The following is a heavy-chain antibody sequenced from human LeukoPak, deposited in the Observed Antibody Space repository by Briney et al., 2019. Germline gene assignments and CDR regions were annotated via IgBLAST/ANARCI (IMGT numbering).Heavy chain of an antibody. J-gene: IGHJ4*01. CDR2: VSGNGDTK. CDR3: ARGSTSTAPGWVY. Sequence: LTGGSLRLSCAASGFTFSSYAMSWARQAPGKGLEWLSAVSGNGDTKDYVDSVKGRFTISRDNSRNTVHLQIDNLRTEDTAVYYCARGSTSTAPGWVYWGHGTPVTVSS. D-gene: IGHD2-21*02. V-gene: IGHV3-23*01. CDR1: GFTFSSYA.